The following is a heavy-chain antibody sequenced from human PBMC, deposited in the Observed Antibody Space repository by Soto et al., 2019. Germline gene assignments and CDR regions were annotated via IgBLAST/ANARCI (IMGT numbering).Heavy chain of an antibody. J-gene: IGHJ4*02. V-gene: IGHV1-2*02. CDR1: GYTFTGHY. Sequence: SVKVSCKASGYTFTGHYIHWVRQAPEQGPEWMGEIGPESGATRYAQRFQGRVTMTRDMSITTVYIELNNLSPDDTAVYYCGRGRSGQIVVFYWGQGTPVTVSS. D-gene: IGHD1-26*01. CDR2: IGPESGAT. CDR3: GRGRSGQIVVFY.